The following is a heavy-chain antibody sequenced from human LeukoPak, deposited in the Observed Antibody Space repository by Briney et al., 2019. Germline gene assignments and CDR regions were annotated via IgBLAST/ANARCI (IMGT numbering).Heavy chain of an antibody. CDR2: IYYSGST. V-gene: IGHV4-59*01. CDR1: GGSISSYY. J-gene: IGHJ6*03. CDR3: ARGYRYYDILTGYYPYYYYMDV. Sequence: SETLSLTCTVSGGSISSYYWSWIRQPPGKGLEWIGYIYYSGSTNYNPSLKSRVTISVDTSKNQFSLKLSSVTAADTAAYYCARGYRYYDILTGYYPYYYYMDVWGKGTTVTVSS. D-gene: IGHD3-9*01.